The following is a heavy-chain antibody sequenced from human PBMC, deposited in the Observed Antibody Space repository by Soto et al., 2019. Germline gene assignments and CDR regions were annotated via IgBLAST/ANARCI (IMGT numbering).Heavy chain of an antibody. D-gene: IGHD3-22*01. CDR2: IYYSGST. CDR3: ERTGLLLKNYYESSVDYRTVMDV. V-gene: IGHV4-61*01. CDR1: GDSVSSGSHY. J-gene: IGHJ6*02. Sequence: PSETLSLTCTVSGDSVSSGSHYWSWIRQPPGKGLEWIGYIYYSGSTNYNPSLKSRVTIALDTSKNQFSLKVSAVTAADTAVYYCERTGLLLKNYYESSVDYRTVMDVWGQGTTVTVS.